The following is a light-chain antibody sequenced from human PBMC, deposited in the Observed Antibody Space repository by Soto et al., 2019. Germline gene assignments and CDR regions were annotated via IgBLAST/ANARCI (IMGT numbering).Light chain of an antibody. CDR1: RRISSAY. J-gene: IGKJ2*01. V-gene: IGKV3-20*01. CDR3: LQSGNSPLT. CDR2: GAS. Sequence: EVVLTQSPGTLSLSPGERATLSCRASRRISSAYLAWYQQKPGQAPRLLNYGASTRATGIPDRFTGSGSATDFTLIISRLEPEDFAVYCCLQSGNSPLTFGQGTRLEIK.